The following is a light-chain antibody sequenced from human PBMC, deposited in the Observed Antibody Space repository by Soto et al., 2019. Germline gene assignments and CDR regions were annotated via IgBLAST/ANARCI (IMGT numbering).Light chain of an antibody. CDR3: QQYNNWPPIT. CDR2: GVY. CDR1: PSVSSN. V-gene: IGKV3D-15*01. Sequence: ELGMTPSPPSLSFSPGESGSLSCRASPSVSSNLAWYQQKPGQPPRLLMYGVYTRAPGTPARFSGSGSGTEFTLTISSLQSEDFAVYYCQQYNNWPPITFGQGTRLEIK. J-gene: IGKJ5*01.